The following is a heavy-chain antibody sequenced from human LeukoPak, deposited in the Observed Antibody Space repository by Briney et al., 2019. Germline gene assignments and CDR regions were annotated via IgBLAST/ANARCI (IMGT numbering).Heavy chain of an antibody. CDR3: AKGGDELDY. V-gene: IGHV3-23*01. CDR2: IDRSGDDT. D-gene: IGHD7-27*01. J-gene: IGHJ4*02. CDR1: GFTFSRHA. Sequence: PGRSLRLSCAASGFTFSRHAMSWVRQAPGRGLEWVSTIDRSGDDTYYRDSVKGRFTISRDNSKSTLYLQMYSLRAEDTAIYYCAKGGDELDYWGQGTLVTVSS.